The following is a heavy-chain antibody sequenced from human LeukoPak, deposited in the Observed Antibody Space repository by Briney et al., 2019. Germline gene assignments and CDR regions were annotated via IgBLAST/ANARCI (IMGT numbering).Heavy chain of an antibody. CDR2: IYRSGST. CDR1: GGSISSSNW. V-gene: IGHV4-4*02. D-gene: IGHD3-10*01. CDR3: ARGWFGELRGENWFDP. J-gene: IGHJ5*02. Sequence: MSSETLSLTCAVSGGSISSSNWWSWVRQPPGKGLEWIGEIYRSGSTNYNPSLKSRVTISVDKSKNQFTLKLSSVTAADTAVYYCARGWFGELRGENWFDPWGQGTLVTVSS.